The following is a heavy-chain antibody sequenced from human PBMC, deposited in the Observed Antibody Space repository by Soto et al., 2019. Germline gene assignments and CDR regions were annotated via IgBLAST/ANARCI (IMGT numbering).Heavy chain of an antibody. D-gene: IGHD6-6*01. J-gene: IGHJ6*02. V-gene: IGHV5-51*01. Sequence: GESLKISCKVSGRTFINHWIAWVRQMPGKGLEWMGIIYPGDSDTRYSPSFQGQVTISADKSLRTAYLQWTSLKASDTALYYCARTRSFTLGFYYYGMDVWGQGTTVTVSS. CDR1: GRTFINHW. CDR2: IYPGDSDT. CDR3: ARTRSFTLGFYYYGMDV.